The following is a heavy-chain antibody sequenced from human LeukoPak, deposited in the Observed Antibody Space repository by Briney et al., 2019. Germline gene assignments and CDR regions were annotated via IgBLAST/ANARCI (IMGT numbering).Heavy chain of an antibody. CDR3: ARWGGYYSNWFDP. Sequence: SETLSLTCTVSGGSISSYYWSWIRQSPGKGLEWIGYIYYSGSTNYNPSLKSRVTISVDTSKNQFSLKLSSVTAADTAVYYCARWGGYYSNWFDPWGQGTLVTVSS. CDR1: GGSISSYY. CDR2: IYYSGST. D-gene: IGHD3-22*01. V-gene: IGHV4-59*08. J-gene: IGHJ5*02.